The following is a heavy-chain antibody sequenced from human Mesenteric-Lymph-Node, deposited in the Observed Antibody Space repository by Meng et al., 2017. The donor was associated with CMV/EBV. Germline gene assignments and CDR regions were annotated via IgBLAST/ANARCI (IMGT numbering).Heavy chain of an antibody. CDR2: INHSGST. D-gene: IGHD2-2*01. CDR1: GGSFSGYY. J-gene: IGHJ4*02. V-gene: IGHV4-34*01. Sequence: SETLSLTCAVYGGSFSGYYWSWIRQPPGKGLEWIGEINHSGSTNYNPSLKSRVTISVDTSKNQFSLKLSSVTAADAAVYYCARGWSSAAYFDFWGQGTLVTVSS. CDR3: ARGWSSAAYFDF.